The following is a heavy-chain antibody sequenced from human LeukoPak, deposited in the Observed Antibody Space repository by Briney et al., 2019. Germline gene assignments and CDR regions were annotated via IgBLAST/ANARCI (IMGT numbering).Heavy chain of an antibody. CDR3: AREIEGYFDY. CDR1: GFTFSSYA. CDR2: ISYDGSNK. V-gene: IGHV3-30*04. J-gene: IGHJ4*02. Sequence: GGSLRLSCAASGFTFSSYAMHWVRQAPGKGLEWVAVISYDGSNKYYADSVKGRFTISRDNSKNTLYLQMNSLRAEDTAVYYCAREIEGYFDYWGQGTLVTVSS.